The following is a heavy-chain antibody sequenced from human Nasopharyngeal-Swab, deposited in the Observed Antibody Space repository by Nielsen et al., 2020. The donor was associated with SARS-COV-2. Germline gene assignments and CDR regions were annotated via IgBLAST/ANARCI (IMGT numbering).Heavy chain of an antibody. Sequence: GGSLRLSCAASGFTFSSYAMSWVRQAPGKGLEWVPAISGRGGSTYYADSVKGRFTISRDNSKNTLYLQMNSLRAEDTAVYYCAKSKGYYGDYYFDYWGQGTLVTVSS. D-gene: IGHD4-17*01. CDR3: AKSKGYYGDYYFDY. CDR2: ISGRGGST. V-gene: IGHV3-23*01. J-gene: IGHJ4*02. CDR1: GFTFSSYA.